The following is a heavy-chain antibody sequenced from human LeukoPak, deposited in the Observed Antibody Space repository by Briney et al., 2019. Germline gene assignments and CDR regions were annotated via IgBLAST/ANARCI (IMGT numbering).Heavy chain of an antibody. CDR1: GFTFSSYT. Sequence: GGSLRLSCAASGFTFSSYTMNWVRQAPGKGLEWVSYISSSSSTIYYADSVKGRFTISRDNSKNTLYLQMNSLRAEDTAVYYCARDVDSSGYYTWYFDYWGQGTLVTVSS. D-gene: IGHD3-22*01. V-gene: IGHV3-48*01. CDR2: ISSSSSTI. J-gene: IGHJ4*02. CDR3: ARDVDSSGYYTWYFDY.